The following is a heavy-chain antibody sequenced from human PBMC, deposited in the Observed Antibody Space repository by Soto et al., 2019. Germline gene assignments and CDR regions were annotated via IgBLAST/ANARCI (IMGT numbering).Heavy chain of an antibody. V-gene: IGHV1-2*04. J-gene: IGHJ6*02. CDR1: GYTFTGYY. Sequence: ASVKVSCKASGYTFTGYYMHWVRQAPGQGLEWMGWINPNSGGTNYAQKFQGWVTMTRDTSISTAYMELSRLRSDDTAVYYCAILGDIVVVPAAMSHYGMHVWGQGTTVTVSS. CDR2: INPNSGGT. D-gene: IGHD2-2*01. CDR3: AILGDIVVVPAAMSHYGMHV.